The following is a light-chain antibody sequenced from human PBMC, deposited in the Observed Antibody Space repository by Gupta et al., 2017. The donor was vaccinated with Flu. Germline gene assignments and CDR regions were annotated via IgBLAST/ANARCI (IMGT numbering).Light chain of an antibody. Sequence: QSALPPPPSASGSPAQSVTISCTGTSSDVGGYNYVSWYQQHPGKAPKLRLSEVSKRPAGVPDRFCGWKSGNTAQLTGAGLQAEDKSDYDGSSYAGSNSVRVLGTGTKV. CDR3: SSYAGSNSVRV. J-gene: IGLJ1*01. CDR1: SSDVGGYNY. CDR2: EVS. V-gene: IGLV2-8*01.